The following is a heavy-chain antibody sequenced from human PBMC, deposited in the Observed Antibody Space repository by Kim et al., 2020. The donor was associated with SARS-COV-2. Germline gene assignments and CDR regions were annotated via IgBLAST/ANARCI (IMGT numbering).Heavy chain of an antibody. J-gene: IGHJ6*02. V-gene: IGHV3-9*01. CDR3: ARVSGSYLNYYFPMDV. D-gene: IGHD1-26*01. Sequence: DSVRGRFTISRDDAKNSLYLHMNSQRPEDTALYHCARVSGSYLNYYFPMDVWGQGTTVTVSS.